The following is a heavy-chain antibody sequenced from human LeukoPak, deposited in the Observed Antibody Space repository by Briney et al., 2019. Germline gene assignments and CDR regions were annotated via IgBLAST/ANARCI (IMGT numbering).Heavy chain of an antibody. CDR3: ARDTGGGDSIYWYFDL. V-gene: IGHV3-20*04. J-gene: IGHJ2*01. Sequence: PGGSLRLSCAASGFTFDDYGMSWVRQAPGKGLEWVSGINWNGGSTGYADSVKGRFTISRDNAKNSLYLQMNGLRAEDTASYYCARDTGGGDSIYWYFDLWGRGTLVTVSS. CDR1: GFTFDDYG. D-gene: IGHD2-21*02. CDR2: INWNGGST.